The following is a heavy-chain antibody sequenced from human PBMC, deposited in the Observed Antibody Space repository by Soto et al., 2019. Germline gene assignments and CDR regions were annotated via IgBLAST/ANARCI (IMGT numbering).Heavy chain of an antibody. V-gene: IGHV4-59*11. J-gene: IGHJ5*02. CDR1: GGSTSGHY. Sequence: SETLSLTCTVSGGSTSGHYWSWIRQPPGKGLEWIGYIYSSGSPHHNPSLKGRVIISEDRSKNQIYLKLNSVTAADTAVYYCAREYYYDSSGIGFDPWGPGTLVTVSS. CDR3: AREYYYDSSGIGFDP. D-gene: IGHD3-22*01. CDR2: IYSSGSP.